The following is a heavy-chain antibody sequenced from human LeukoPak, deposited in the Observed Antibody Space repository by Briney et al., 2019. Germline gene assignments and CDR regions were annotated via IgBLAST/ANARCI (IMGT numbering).Heavy chain of an antibody. Sequence: SETLSLTCTVSGVSISNYYWSWIRQPPGKGLEWIGYIHYSGSTSYNPSLKSRVTISVDTSKRQFSLKLSSVTAADTAVYYCARVEEGYGSGRRENYYYYYMDVWGKGTTVTISS. CDR1: GVSISNYY. V-gene: IGHV4-59*01. CDR3: ARVEEGYGSGRRENYYYYYMDV. CDR2: IHYSGST. J-gene: IGHJ6*03. D-gene: IGHD3-10*01.